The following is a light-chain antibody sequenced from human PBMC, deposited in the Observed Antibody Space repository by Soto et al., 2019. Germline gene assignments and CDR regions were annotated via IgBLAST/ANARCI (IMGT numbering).Light chain of an antibody. CDR1: SSNIGNNY. V-gene: IGLV1-51*01. CDR2: DNN. CDR3: GTWDSSLSASYV. J-gene: IGLJ1*01. Sequence: QSVLTQPPSVSAAPGQKVTISCSGSSSNIGNNYVSWYQQLPGTAHKLLIYDNNKRPSGIPDRCSGSKSGTSATLGITGLQTGDEADYYCGTWDSSLSASYVFGTGTK.